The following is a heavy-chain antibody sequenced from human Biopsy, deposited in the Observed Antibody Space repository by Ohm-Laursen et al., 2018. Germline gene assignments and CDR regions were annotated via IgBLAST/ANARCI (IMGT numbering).Heavy chain of an antibody. D-gene: IGHD3-22*01. V-gene: IGHV4-39*01. J-gene: IGHJ5*02. CDR2: IFYRGST. CDR1: GGSISTNNYY. Sequence: SDTLSLTCIVSGGSISTNNYYWGWIRQPPGKGLEWIGSIFYRGSTHYKPSLKSRVNISVDTSKNQFSLKLNSVTAADTAVYYCARDYDTSGYYYVSWGQGTLVTVSS. CDR3: ARDYDTSGYYYVS.